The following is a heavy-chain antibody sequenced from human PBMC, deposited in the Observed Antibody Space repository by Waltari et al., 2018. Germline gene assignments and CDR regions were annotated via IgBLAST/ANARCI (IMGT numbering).Heavy chain of an antibody. CDR1: GFTFGDYA. CDR3: ANLSHGY. CDR2: IYHSGST. J-gene: IGHJ4*02. V-gene: IGHV4-38-2*02. Sequence: VQLVESGGGLVQPGRSLRLSCTASGFTFGDYAMSWFRQAPGKGLEWIGSIYHSGSTYYNPSLKSRVTISVDTSKNQFSLKLSSVTAADTAVYYCANLSHGYWGQGTLVTVSS.